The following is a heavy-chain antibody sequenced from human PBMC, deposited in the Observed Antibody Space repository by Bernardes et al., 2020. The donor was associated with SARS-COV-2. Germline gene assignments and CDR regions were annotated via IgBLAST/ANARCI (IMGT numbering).Heavy chain of an antibody. J-gene: IGHJ6*04. CDR1: DDSITNTTYY. D-gene: IGHD2-2*01. CDR3: ARRLQNSAYAMLDV. Sequence: SETLSLTCNVSDDSITNTTYYWSWVRQPPGKGLEWIGSIYYTGYAFYTPSLKSRVTISVDTSRSQFSLTLNSVTAMDTAVYYCARRLQNSAYAMLDVWGRGTTVTVSS. CDR2: IYYTGYA. V-gene: IGHV4-39*07.